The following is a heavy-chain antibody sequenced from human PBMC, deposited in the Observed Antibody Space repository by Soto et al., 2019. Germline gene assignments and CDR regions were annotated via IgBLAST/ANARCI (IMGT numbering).Heavy chain of an antibody. V-gene: IGHV3-33*01. D-gene: IGHD2-21*02. CDR1: GFTFSSYG. CDR2: IWYDGSNK. Sequence: GGSLRLSCAASGFTFSSYGMHWVRQAPGKGLEWVAVIWYDGSNKYYADSVKGRFTISRDNSKNTLYLQMNSLRAEDMAVYYCARDLSPNAYCGGDCYAPKANRGQGTPVTVSS. J-gene: IGHJ4*02. CDR3: ARDLSPNAYCGGDCYAPKAN.